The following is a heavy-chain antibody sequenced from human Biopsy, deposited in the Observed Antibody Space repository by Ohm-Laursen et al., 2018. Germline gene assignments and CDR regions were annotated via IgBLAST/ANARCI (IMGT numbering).Heavy chain of an antibody. V-gene: IGHV4-59*07. CDR3: ARATNSTGWPYYYFYGMDV. CDR2: IYYSGST. CDR1: GGPISSDY. D-gene: IGHD2/OR15-2a*01. J-gene: IGHJ6*02. Sequence: SDTLSLTCAVSGGPISSDYWSWIRQTPGKGLEWIGYIYYSGSTNYNPSLKSRVTISVDTPKNQFSLRLNSVTAADTAVYYCARATNSTGWPYYYFYGMDVWGQGTTVTVSS.